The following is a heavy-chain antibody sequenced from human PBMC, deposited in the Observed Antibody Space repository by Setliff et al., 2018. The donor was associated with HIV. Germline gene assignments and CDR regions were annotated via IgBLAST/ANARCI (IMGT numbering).Heavy chain of an antibody. D-gene: IGHD3-22*01. CDR3: ARDYYDSSGYYSLMCDY. CDR1: GFTFDDYG. V-gene: IGHV3-20*04. J-gene: IGHJ4*02. Sequence: PGGSLRLSCAASGFTFDDYGMSWVRQAPGKGLEWVSGINWNGGSTGYADSVRGRFTISRDNAKNSLYLQMNSLRAEDTALYYCARDYYDSSGYYSLMCDYWGQGTLVTVSS. CDR2: INWNGGST.